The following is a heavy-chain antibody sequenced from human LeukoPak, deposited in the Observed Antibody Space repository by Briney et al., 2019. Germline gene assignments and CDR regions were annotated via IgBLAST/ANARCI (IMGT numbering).Heavy chain of an antibody. Sequence: ASVKVSCKAAGYTFTCYDTNWVRQATGQGLEWMGWMKPNSANTGYAQKFQGRVTMTRNTSISTAYMELSSLRSEDTAVYYCARGPLESSSSDYWGQGTLVTVSS. V-gene: IGHV1-8*01. CDR2: MKPNSANT. CDR3: ARGPLESSSSDY. J-gene: IGHJ4*02. CDR1: GYTFTCYD. D-gene: IGHD6-13*01.